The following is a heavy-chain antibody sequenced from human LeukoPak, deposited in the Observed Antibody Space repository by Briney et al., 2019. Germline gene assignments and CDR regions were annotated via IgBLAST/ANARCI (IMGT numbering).Heavy chain of an antibody. D-gene: IGHD3-3*01. Sequence: SGPTLVNPTETLTLTCTVSGFSLSNARMGVSWIRRPPGKALEWLAHIFSNDEKSYSTSLKSRLTISKDTSKSQVVLTMTNMDPVDTATYYCARLNYDFWSGYIFDYWGQGTLVTVSS. J-gene: IGHJ4*02. CDR2: IFSNDEK. CDR3: ARLNYDFWSGYIFDY. V-gene: IGHV2-26*01. CDR1: GFSLSNARMG.